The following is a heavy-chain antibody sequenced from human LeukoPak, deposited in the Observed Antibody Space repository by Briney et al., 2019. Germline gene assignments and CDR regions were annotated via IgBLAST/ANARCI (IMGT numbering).Heavy chain of an antibody. D-gene: IGHD3-3*01. CDR2: ISSSSSYI. Sequence: GGSLRLSCAASGFTFSSYSMNWVRQAPGKGLEWVSSISSSSSYIYYADSVKGRFTISRDNAKNSLYLRMNSLRAEDTAVYYCAREGKLRFLEWLLSFDYWGQGTLVTVSS. CDR1: GFTFSSYS. V-gene: IGHV3-21*01. CDR3: AREGKLRFLEWLLSFDY. J-gene: IGHJ4*02.